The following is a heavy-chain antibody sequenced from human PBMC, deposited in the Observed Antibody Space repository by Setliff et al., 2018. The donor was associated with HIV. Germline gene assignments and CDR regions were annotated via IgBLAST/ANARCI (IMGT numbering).Heavy chain of an antibody. CDR1: GYSFTTYW. CDR3: AISGSPDRRPT. D-gene: IGHD3-10*01. CDR2: LYPGDSDT. J-gene: IGHJ5*02. V-gene: IGHV5-51*01. Sequence: GESLKISCKTSGYSFTTYWIGWVRQMPGKGLEWMAILYPGDSDTRYSPSFQSQVTVSADKSIGTAYLQWNSLKASDTAIYYCAISGSPDRRPTWGQGTLVTVSS.